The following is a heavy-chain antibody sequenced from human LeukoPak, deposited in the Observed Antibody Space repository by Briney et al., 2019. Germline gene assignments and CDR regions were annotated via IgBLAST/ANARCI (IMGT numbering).Heavy chain of an antibody. CDR3: ARRRYSDAFDI. J-gene: IGHJ3*02. V-gene: IGHV4-34*01. CDR1: GGSFSGYY. D-gene: IGHD2-15*01. Sequence: PSETLSLTCAVYGGSFSGYYWSWIRQPPGKGLEWIGSIYYSGSTYYNPSLKSRVTISVDTSKNQFSLKLSSVTAADTAVYYCARRRYSDAFDIWGQGTMVTVSS. CDR2: IYYSGST.